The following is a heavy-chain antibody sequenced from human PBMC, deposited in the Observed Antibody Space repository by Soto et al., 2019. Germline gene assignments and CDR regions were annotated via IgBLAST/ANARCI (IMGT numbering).Heavy chain of an antibody. J-gene: IGHJ4*02. CDR1: GGSISSSSYY. D-gene: IGHD6-19*01. V-gene: IGHV4-39*01. Sequence: QLQLQESGPGLVKPSETLSLTCTVSGGSISSSSYYWGWIRQPPGKGLEWIGSIYYSGSTYYNPSLKSRVTISVDTSKNQFSLKLSSVTAADTAVYYCARHRIAVAGKFDYWGQGTLVTVSS. CDR2: IYYSGST. CDR3: ARHRIAVAGKFDY.